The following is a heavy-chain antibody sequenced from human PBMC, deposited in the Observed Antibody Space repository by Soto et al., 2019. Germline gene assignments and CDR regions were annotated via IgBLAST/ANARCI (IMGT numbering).Heavy chain of an antibody. Sequence: QLQLQESGSGLVKPSQTLSLTCAVSGGSISSGGYSWSWIRQPPGKGLEWIGYISHRGSTYYNPSLKSRVTISVDTSKNQFSLKLSSVTAADTAVYYCAREAVYYFDYWGKGTLVTVSS. J-gene: IGHJ4*02. D-gene: IGHD6-19*01. CDR2: ISHRGST. CDR1: GGSISSGGYS. CDR3: AREAVYYFDY. V-gene: IGHV4-30-2*01.